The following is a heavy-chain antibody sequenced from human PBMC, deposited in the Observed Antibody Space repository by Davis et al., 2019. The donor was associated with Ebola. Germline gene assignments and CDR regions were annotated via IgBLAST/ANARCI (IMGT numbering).Heavy chain of an antibody. Sequence: SETLSLTCTVSGGSISSYYWSWIRQPPGKGLEWIGYIYYSGSINYNPSLKSRVTISVDTSKNQFSLRLSSVTAADTAVYYCARGLYYYDSSAIIGFDYWGQGTLVTVSS. D-gene: IGHD3-22*01. CDR2: IYYSGSI. CDR3: ARGLYYYDSSAIIGFDY. V-gene: IGHV4-59*01. CDR1: GGSISSYY. J-gene: IGHJ4*02.